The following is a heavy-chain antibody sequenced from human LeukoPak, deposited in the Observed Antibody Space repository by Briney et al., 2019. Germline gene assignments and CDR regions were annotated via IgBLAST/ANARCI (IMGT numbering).Heavy chain of an antibody. D-gene: IGHD2-2*01. Sequence: GGPLRLSCAASGFTFSSYAMSWVRQAPGRGLEWVSAISGSGGSTYYADSVKGRFTISRDNSKNTLYLQMNSLRAEDTAVYYCAKGGGYCSSTSCPYYYYYYYMDVWGKGTTVTVSS. J-gene: IGHJ6*03. CDR2: ISGSGGST. V-gene: IGHV3-23*01. CDR3: AKGGGYCSSTSCPYYYYYYYMDV. CDR1: GFTFSSYA.